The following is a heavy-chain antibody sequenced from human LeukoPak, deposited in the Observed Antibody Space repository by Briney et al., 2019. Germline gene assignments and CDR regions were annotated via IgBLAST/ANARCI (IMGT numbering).Heavy chain of an antibody. D-gene: IGHD6-13*01. V-gene: IGHV3-64*04. CDR1: GFTFSNYA. J-gene: IGHJ5*02. CDR3: VRGVGVSRFNYFDP. CDR2: ISSNGANT. Sequence: QPGGSLRLSCSASGFTFSNYAMHWVRQAPGKGLEYVSAISSNGANTYYADSVKGRVTISRDNSKNTLFLQMNSLRDDDTAVYYCVRGVGVSRFNYFDPWGQGTLAIVSS.